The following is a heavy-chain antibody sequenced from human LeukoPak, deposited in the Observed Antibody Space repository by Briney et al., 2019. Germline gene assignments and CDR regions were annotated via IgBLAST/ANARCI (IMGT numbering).Heavy chain of an antibody. CDR1: GGSFSGYY. D-gene: IGHD2-2*01. CDR2: IYYSGST. V-gene: IGHV4-30-4*08. CDR3: ARDLAYCSSTSCLVYYYYYGMDV. Sequence: SETLSLTCAVYGGSFSGYYWSWIRQPPGKGLEWIGYIYYSGSTYYNPSLKSRVTISVDTSKNQFSLKLSSVTAADTAVYYCARDLAYCSSTSCLVYYYYYGMDVWGQGTTVTVSS. J-gene: IGHJ6*02.